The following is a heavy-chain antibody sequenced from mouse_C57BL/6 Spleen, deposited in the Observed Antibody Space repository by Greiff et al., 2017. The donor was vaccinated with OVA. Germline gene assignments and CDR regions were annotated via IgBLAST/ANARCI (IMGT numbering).Heavy chain of an antibody. CDR3: ARRGIYYYGSSHWYFDV. D-gene: IGHD1-1*01. J-gene: IGHJ1*03. CDR2: IDPSDSYT. CDR1: GYTFTSYW. V-gene: IGHV1-59*01. Sequence: VQLQQSGAELVRPGTSVKLSCKASGYTFTSYWMHWVKQRPGQGLEWIGVIDPSDSYTNYNQKFKGKATLTVDTSSSTAYMQLSSLTSEDSAVYYCARRGIYYYGSSHWYFDVWGTGTTVTVSS.